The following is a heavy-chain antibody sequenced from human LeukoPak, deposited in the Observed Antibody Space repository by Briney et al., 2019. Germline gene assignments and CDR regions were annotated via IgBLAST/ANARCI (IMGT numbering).Heavy chain of an antibody. V-gene: IGHV3-74*01. CDR1: GYTFSRYW. D-gene: IGHD3-10*01. J-gene: IGHJ4*02. Sequence: GGSLRLSCAASGYTFSRYWMHWVRQGPGKGLVWVSRINGDGSSTSYAESVGGRFTISRDNAKNTLYLQMNSLRAEDAAVYYCTTDTFGARDSWGQGTLVTVSS. CDR3: TTDTFGARDS. CDR2: INGDGSST.